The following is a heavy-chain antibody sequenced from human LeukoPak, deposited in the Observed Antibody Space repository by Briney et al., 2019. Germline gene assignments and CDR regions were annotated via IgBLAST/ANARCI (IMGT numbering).Heavy chain of an antibody. J-gene: IGHJ4*02. D-gene: IGHD1-20*01. Sequence: GGSLRLSCAASGFTFRNHWMHWVRQTPGEGLVWVSRISSDGSSTTYADSVKGRFTISRDNAKNTLYLQMNNLRAEDTAIYYCATDQRVTGRSDIDYWGQGTLVIVSS. CDR2: ISSDGSST. CDR1: GFTFRNHW. CDR3: ATDQRVTGRSDIDY. V-gene: IGHV3-74*03.